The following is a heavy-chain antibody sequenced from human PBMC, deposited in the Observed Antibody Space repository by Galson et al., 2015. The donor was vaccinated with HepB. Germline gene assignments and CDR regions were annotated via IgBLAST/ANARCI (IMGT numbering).Heavy chain of an antibody. CDR2: ISGSGGST. D-gene: IGHD2-2*01. V-gene: IGHV3-23*01. CDR1: GFTFSSYA. J-gene: IGHJ4*02. CDR3: AKSDCSSTSCFVDY. Sequence: SLRLSCAASGFTFSSYAMSWVRQAPGKGLEWVSAISGSGGSTYYADSVKGRFTISRDNSKNTLYLQMNSLRAEDTAVYYCAKSDCSSTSCFVDYWGQGTLVTVSS.